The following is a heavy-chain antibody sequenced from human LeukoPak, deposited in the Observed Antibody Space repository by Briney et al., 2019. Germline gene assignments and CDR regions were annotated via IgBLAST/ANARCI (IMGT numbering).Heavy chain of an antibody. CDR1: GGTFSSHA. J-gene: IGHJ4*02. CDR3: AINTIFGVANTGKIDY. D-gene: IGHD3-3*01. V-gene: IGHV1-69*06. Sequence: ASVKVSCKASGGTFSSHAISWVRQAPGQGLEWMGGIIPIFGSANYAQKFQGRVTITADKSTSTAYMELSSLRSDDTAVYYCAINTIFGVANTGKIDYWGQGTLVTVSS. CDR2: IIPIFGSA.